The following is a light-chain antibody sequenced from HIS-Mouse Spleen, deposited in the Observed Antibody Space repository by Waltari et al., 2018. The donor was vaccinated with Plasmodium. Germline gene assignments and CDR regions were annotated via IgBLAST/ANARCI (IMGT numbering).Light chain of an antibody. CDR1: QSVRSSY. CDR2: GAS. Sequence: EIVLTQSPGTLSLSPGERATLSCRASQSVRSSYLAWYQQKPGQAPRHLIYGASSRATGIPDRFSGSGSGTDFTLTISRLEPEDFAVYYCQQYGSSPYTFGQGTKLEIK. J-gene: IGKJ2*01. CDR3: QQYGSSPYT. V-gene: IGKV3-20*01.